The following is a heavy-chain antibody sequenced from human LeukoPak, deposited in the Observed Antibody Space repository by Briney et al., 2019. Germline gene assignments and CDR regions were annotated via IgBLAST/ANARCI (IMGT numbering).Heavy chain of an antibody. CDR3: ARDWSKGATDY. Sequence: GGSLGLSCAASGFTFSRSWMSXXRQAPGKGLEWVANIRQDGXEKNHADSVKGRFTISXDNAKNSLFLQMNSLRVEDTALYYCARDWSKGATDYWGQGTLVTVSS. J-gene: IGHJ4*02. V-gene: IGHV3-7*01. CDR1: GFTFSRSW. D-gene: IGHD1-26*01. CDR2: IRQDGXEK.